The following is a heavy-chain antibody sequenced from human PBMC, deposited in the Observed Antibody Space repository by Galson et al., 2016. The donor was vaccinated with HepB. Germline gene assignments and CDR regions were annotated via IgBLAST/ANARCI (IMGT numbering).Heavy chain of an antibody. J-gene: IGHJ4*02. V-gene: IGHV3-30*14. CDR3: VREQGQQLLRGVLEY. Sequence: SLRLSCAASGFTLSGYPMHWVRHTPGKGLEWVAAISYDGRNTYYADSVKGRFTISRDSPTNTLYVQRSSLRADATAVYYCVREQGQQLLRGVLEYWGQGTLVTVSS. CDR1: GFTLSGYP. CDR2: ISYDGRNT. D-gene: IGHD6-13*01.